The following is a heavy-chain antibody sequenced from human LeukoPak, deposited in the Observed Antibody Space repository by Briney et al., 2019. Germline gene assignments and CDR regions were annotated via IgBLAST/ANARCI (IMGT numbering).Heavy chain of an antibody. CDR2: ISYDGSNK. CDR3: ARLAYCGGDCYSVQGYFDY. J-gene: IGHJ4*02. CDR1: GFTFSSYA. D-gene: IGHD2-21*02. V-gene: IGHV3-30-3*01. Sequence: GGSLRLSCAASGFTFSSYAMHWVRQAPGKGLEWVAVISYDGSNKYYADSVKGRFTISRDNAKNSLYLQMNGLRAEDTAVYYCARLAYCGGDCYSVQGYFDYWGQGTLVTVSS.